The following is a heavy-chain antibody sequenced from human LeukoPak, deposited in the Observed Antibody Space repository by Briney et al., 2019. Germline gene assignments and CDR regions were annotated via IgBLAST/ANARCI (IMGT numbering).Heavy chain of an antibody. CDR1: GGSISSYY. D-gene: IGHD3-10*01. V-gene: IGHV4-59*08. J-gene: IGHJ3*02. CDR2: IYYSGST. CDR3: ARPVYAGSPYDAFGI. Sequence: SETLSLTCTVSGGSISSYYWSWIRQPPGKGLEWIGYIYYSGSTNYNPSLKSRVTISVDTSKNQFSLKLSSVTAADTAVYYCARPVYAGSPYDAFGIWGQGTVVTVSS.